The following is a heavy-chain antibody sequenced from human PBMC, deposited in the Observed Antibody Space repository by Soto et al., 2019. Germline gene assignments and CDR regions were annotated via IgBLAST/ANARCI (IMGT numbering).Heavy chain of an antibody. J-gene: IGHJ6*02. CDR2: ISYDGSNK. V-gene: IGHV3-30-3*01. Sequence: GGSLRLSCAAPGFTFSSYAMHWVRQAPGKGLEWVAVISYDGSNKYYADSVKGRFTISRDNSKNTLYLQMNSLRAEDTAVYYCARGPGGHYHYAMHVWGHGTTVTVS. D-gene: IGHD1-26*01. CDR3: ARGPGGHYHYAMHV. CDR1: GFTFSSYA.